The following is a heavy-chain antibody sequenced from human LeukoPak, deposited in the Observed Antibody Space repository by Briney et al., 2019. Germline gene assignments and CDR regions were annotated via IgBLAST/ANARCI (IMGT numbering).Heavy chain of an antibody. D-gene: IGHD3-22*01. CDR1: GGSFRGYY. CDR3: ASSRNYYDGSGNWEYYFDH. Sequence: SETLSLTCVVYGGSFRGYYWSWIRQRPGKGLEWIGETNQSGATNYNPSLKSRVTVSVDTSKNQFSLKLSSVTAADTAVYYCASSRNYYDGSGNWEYYFDHWGQGTLVTVSS. J-gene: IGHJ4*02. CDR2: TNQSGAT. V-gene: IGHV4-34*01.